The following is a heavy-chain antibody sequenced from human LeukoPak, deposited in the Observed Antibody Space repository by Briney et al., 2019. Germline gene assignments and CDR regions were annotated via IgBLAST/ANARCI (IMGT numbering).Heavy chain of an antibody. Sequence: GGSLRLSCAASGSTFSSYGMHWVRQAPGKGLEWVAFIRYDGSNKYYADSVKGRFTISRDNSKNTLYLQMNSLRAEDTAVYYCAKGGVDCTNGVCYPAPFDYWGQGTLVTVSS. CDR3: AKGGVDCTNGVCYPAPFDY. D-gene: IGHD2-8*01. CDR2: IRYDGSNK. J-gene: IGHJ4*02. V-gene: IGHV3-30*02. CDR1: GSTFSSYG.